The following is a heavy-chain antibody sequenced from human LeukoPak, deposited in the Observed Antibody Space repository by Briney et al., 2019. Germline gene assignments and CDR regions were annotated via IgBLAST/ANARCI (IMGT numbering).Heavy chain of an antibody. CDR3: ARGSSAFDY. V-gene: IGHV1-2*06. CDR1: GYTFTGYH. J-gene: IGHJ4*02. Sequence: ASVKVSCKASGYTFTGYHMHWVRQAPGQGLEWMGRINPNSGDTNYAQKFQGRVTMTRDTSISTAYMDLSRLRSDDTAVYYCARGSSAFDYWGQGTLVTVSS. CDR2: INPNSGDT.